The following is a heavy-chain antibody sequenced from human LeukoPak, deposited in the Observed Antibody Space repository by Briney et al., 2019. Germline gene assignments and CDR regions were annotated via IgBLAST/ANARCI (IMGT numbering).Heavy chain of an antibody. CDR2: VHDSAGT. J-gene: IGHJ4*02. Sequence: SETLSLTCTVSGGSINKYFWSWIRQSPGKGLEWLGYVHDSAGTIYNPSLKSRVTISVGTSKTQFSLKVTSVTTADTAVYYCAKGRKDFDTNLGPFDSWGQGILVTVSS. V-gene: IGHV4-59*01. D-gene: IGHD3-9*01. CDR1: GGSINKYF. CDR3: AKGRKDFDTNLGPFDS.